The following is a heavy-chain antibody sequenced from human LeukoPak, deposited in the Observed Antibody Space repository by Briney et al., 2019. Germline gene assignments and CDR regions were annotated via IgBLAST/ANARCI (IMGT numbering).Heavy chain of an antibody. CDR2: ISSSGSTI. Sequence: GGSLRLSCAASGFTFSSYEMNWVRQAPGKGLEWVSYISSSGSTIYYADSVKGRFTISRDNAKNSLYLQMNSLRAEDTAVYYCARDLQSGGSWSYYYYYYGMDVWGQGTTVTVSS. D-gene: IGHD2-15*01. V-gene: IGHV3-48*03. CDR1: GFTFSSYE. CDR3: ARDLQSGGSWSYYYYYYGMDV. J-gene: IGHJ6*02.